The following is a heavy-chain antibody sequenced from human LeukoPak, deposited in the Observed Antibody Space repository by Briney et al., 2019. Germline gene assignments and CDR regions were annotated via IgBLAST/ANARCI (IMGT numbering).Heavy chain of an antibody. V-gene: IGHV1-2*02. CDR2: ISPTSGGT. CDR3: ARGLQFDP. Sequence: GASVKVSCKASGYTFTGYYMHWVRQAPGQGLEWMGWISPTSGGTNYAQKFQGRVTITRNTSISTAYMELSSLRSGDTAVYYCARGLQFDPWGQGTLVTVSS. CDR1: GYTFTGYY. J-gene: IGHJ5*02.